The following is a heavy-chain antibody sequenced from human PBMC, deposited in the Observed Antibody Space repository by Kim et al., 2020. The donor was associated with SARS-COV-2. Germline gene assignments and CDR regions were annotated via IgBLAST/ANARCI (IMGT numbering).Heavy chain of an antibody. CDR3: ARHFGVVKLHYYYYGMDV. CDR2: INPTTGGT. J-gene: IGHJ6*02. V-gene: IGHV1-2*06. CDR1: EYTFTGGFY. D-gene: IGHD3-3*01. Sequence: ASVKVSCKASEYTFTGGFYIHWARQAPGHGLEWMGQINPTTGGTNYAEKFQGRATLTRNTSIGTVYMELTRLRSDDTAVYYCARHFGVVKLHYYYYGMDVWGQGTTVIVSS.